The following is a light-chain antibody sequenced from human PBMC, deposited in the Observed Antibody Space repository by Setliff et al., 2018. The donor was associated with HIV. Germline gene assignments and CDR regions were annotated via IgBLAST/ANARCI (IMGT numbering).Light chain of an antibody. CDR3: QVWDMFSHYV. CDR1: NIGSKS. CDR2: YNS. V-gene: IGLV3-21*04. Sequence: SYELTQPPSVSVAPGKTARITCGGNNIGSKSVQWYQQKPGQAPVLVIYYNSDRPSGIPERFSGSNSGNTATLTISGVEAGDEADYYCQVWDMFSHYVFGSGTKVTVL. J-gene: IGLJ1*01.